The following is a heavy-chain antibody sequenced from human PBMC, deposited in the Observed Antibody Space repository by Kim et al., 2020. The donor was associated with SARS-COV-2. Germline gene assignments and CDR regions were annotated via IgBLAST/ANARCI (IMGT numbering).Heavy chain of an antibody. V-gene: IGHV4-59*01. Sequence: SETLSLTCTVSGGSISSYYWSWIRQPPGKGLEWIGYIYYSGSTNYNPSLKSRVTISVDTSKNQFSLKLSSVTAADTAVYYCARQDPGATSAYYFDYWGQGTLVTVSS. J-gene: IGHJ4*02. CDR3: ARQDPGATSAYYFDY. CDR1: GGSISSYY. D-gene: IGHD1-26*01. CDR2: IYYSGST.